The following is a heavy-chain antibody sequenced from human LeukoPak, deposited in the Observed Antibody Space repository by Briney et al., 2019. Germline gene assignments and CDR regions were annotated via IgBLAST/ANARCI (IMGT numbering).Heavy chain of an antibody. CDR3: ARHQRGFCDGGDCPYYFDH. CDR1: GGSISTYY. J-gene: IGHJ4*02. CDR2: IYYTGDT. Sequence: SETLSLTCTVSGGSISTYYWSWVRQPPGKGLEWIGYIYYTGDTRSNPSLKSRVTLLVDTSKNQFSLRLTSVTAADTAVYYCARHQRGFCDGGDCPYYFDHWGQGTLVTVSS. D-gene: IGHD2-21*02. V-gene: IGHV4-59*08.